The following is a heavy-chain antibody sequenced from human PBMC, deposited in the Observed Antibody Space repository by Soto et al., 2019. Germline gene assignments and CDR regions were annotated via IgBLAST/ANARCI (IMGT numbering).Heavy chain of an antibody. J-gene: IGHJ6*02. D-gene: IGHD5-18*01. CDR3: ASAEDTAMVTDYYYGMDV. Sequence: QVQLVQSGAEVKKPGSSVKVSCKASGGTFSSYAISWVRQAPGQGLAWMGGIIPIFGTANYAQKFQGRVTITADESTSTAYMELSSLRSEDTAVYYCASAEDTAMVTDYYYGMDVWGQGTTVTVSS. CDR2: IIPIFGTA. V-gene: IGHV1-69*01. CDR1: GGTFSSYA.